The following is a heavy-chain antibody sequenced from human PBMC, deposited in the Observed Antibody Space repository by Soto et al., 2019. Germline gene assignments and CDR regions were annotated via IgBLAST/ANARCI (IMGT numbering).Heavy chain of an antibody. CDR1: GCTIVDYA. V-gene: IGHV3-49*03. CDR3: TRDPESSSWTPPFDY. CDR2: IRSKAYGGTT. J-gene: IGHJ4*02. D-gene: IGHD6-13*01. Sequence: GVPLRVSWTAAGCTIVDYAMSWIRQAPGKGLEWVGFIRSKAYGGTTEYAASVKGRFTISRDDSKSIAYLQMNSLKTEDTAVYYCTRDPESSSWTPPFDYWGQGTLVTVSS.